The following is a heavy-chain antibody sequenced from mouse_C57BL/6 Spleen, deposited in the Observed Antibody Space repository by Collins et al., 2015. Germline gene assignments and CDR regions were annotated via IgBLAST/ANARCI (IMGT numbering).Heavy chain of an antibody. CDR2: IWSDGST. CDR1: GFSLTSYG. Sequence: QVQLKESGPDLVAPSQSLSITCTVSGFSLTSYGVHWARQPPGKGLEWLVVIWSDGSTTYNSALKSRLSISKDNSKSQVFLKMNSLQTDDTAMYYCARHEGGNHYFDYWGQGTTLTVSS. CDR3: ARHEGGNHYFDY. D-gene: IGHD1-1*02. J-gene: IGHJ2*01. V-gene: IGHV2-6-2*01.